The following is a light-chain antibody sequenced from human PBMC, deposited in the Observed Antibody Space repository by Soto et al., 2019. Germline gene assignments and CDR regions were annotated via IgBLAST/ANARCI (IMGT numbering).Light chain of an antibody. CDR1: QSLSYW. Sequence: DIQMTQSPSTLSASVGDTVTITCRASQSLSYWLAWYQQKPGQAPKLLIHKASTLESGVPSRFSGSGSGTEFTRTISILQPDDFATFYCQQYDRFPYNFGQGTKLEIK. CDR2: KAS. CDR3: QQYDRFPYN. V-gene: IGKV1-5*03. J-gene: IGKJ2*01.